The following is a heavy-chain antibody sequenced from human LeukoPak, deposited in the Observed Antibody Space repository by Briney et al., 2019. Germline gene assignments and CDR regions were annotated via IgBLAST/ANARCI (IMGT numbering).Heavy chain of an antibody. CDR1: GFTFSSYE. CDR3: ASLGITGTTGYFDY. V-gene: IGHV3-48*03. D-gene: IGHD1-14*01. J-gene: IGHJ4*02. CDR2: ISSSGSTR. Sequence: GGSLRLSCAASGFTFSSYEMNWVRQAPGKGLEWVSYISSSGSTRYYPASVKGRFTISRDNAKNSLYLQMNSLRAEDTAVYYCASLGITGTTGYFDYWGQGTLVTVSS.